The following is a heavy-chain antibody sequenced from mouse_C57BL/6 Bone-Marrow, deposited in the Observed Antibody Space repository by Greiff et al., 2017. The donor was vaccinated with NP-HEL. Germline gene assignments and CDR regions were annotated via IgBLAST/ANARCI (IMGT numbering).Heavy chain of an antibody. CDR1: GVDFSRYW. J-gene: IGHJ3*01. CDR2: INPDSSTI. V-gene: IGHV4-1*01. CDR3: ARHYYGSSPGWFAY. D-gene: IGHD1-1*01. Sequence: GVDFSRYWMSWVRRAPGKGLEWIGEINPDSSTINYAPSLKDNFIISRDNAKNTLYLQMSTVRSEDTALYYCARHYYGSSPGWFAYWGQGTLVTVSA.